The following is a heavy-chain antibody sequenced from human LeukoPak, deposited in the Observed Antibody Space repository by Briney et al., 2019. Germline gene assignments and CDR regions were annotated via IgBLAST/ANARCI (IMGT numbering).Heavy chain of an antibody. CDR1: GGSISSYY. CDR2: ISDIGSI. V-gene: IGHV4-59*08. CDR3: AGHHPRNTVDF. Sequence: PSETLSLTCTVSGGSISSYYWSWIRQPPGKGLEWIAYISDIGSINYSPSLKSRVTISLDTSKNQFSLKLSSVAAADTAVYYCAGHHPRNTVDFWGQGTLVTVSS. D-gene: IGHD2-8*02. J-gene: IGHJ4*02.